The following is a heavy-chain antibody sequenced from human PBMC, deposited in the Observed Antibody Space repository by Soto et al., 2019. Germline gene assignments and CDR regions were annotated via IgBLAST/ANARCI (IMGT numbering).Heavy chain of an antibody. CDR1: GFTFDDYA. V-gene: IGHV3-9*01. Sequence: EMQLVESGGGLVQPGRSLRLSCAASGFTFDDYAMYWVRQGPGKGLEWVSGISWDSGRIGYADSVKGRFTISRDNAKNSPYLQMNGLRPEDTALYYCAKARLWGGDGYNSYYYNAMDVWGQGTTVTVSS. CDR3: AKARLWGGDGYNSYYYNAMDV. CDR2: ISWDSGRI. D-gene: IGHD3-16*01. J-gene: IGHJ6*02.